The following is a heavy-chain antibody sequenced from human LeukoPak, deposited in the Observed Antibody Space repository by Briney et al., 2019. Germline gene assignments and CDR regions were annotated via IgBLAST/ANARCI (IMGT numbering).Heavy chain of an antibody. D-gene: IGHD1-26*01. CDR3: ARSPYLRTYGYGPWELPVSYFDY. CDR2: INPNSGGT. V-gene: IGHV1-2*02. J-gene: IGHJ4*02. Sequence: ASVKVSCKASGYTFTGYYMHWVRQAPGQGLEWMGWINPNSGGTNYAQKFQGRVTMTRDTSISTAYMELSRLGSDDTAVYYCARSPYLRTYGYGPWELPVSYFDYWGQGTLVTVSS. CDR1: GYTFTGYY.